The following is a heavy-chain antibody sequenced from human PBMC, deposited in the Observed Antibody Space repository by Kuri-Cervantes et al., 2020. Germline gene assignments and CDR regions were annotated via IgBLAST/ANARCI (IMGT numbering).Heavy chain of an antibody. J-gene: IGHJ6*02. D-gene: IGHD3-10*02. CDR2: IFYSGST. CDR1: GGSISSYY. Sequence: SETLSLTCTVSGGSISSYYWTWIRQPPGKGLEWIGYIFYSGSTNYNPSLKSRVTISVDTSKNQFSLKLSSVTSADTAVYYCARCSGSYYVDYYYNLDVWGQGTTVTVSS. V-gene: IGHV4-59*01. CDR3: ARCSGSYYVDYYYNLDV.